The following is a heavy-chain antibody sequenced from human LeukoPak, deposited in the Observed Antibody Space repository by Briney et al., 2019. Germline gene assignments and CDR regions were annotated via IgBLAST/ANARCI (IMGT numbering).Heavy chain of an antibody. CDR3: AKDHGVAVAGMYY. J-gene: IGHJ4*02. D-gene: IGHD6-19*01. CDR1: GFTFSSFA. V-gene: IGHV3-23*01. Sequence: GVSLRLSCAASGFTFSSFAMSWVRQAPGKGLEWVSSMSGSGGSTYYADSVKGRFTISRDNSRNTLYLQMNSLRADDTAVYYCAKDHGVAVAGMYYWGQGTLVTVSS. CDR2: MSGSGGST.